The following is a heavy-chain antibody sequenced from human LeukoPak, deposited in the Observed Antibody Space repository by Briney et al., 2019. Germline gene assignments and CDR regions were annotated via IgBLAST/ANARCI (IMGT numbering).Heavy chain of an antibody. V-gene: IGHV4-34*01. CDR1: GDSINSYY. CDR2: INHSGST. Sequence: PSETLSLTCTVSGDSINSYYWSWIRQPPGKGLEWIEEINHSGSTNYNPSLKSRVTISVDTSMDQFSLKLSSVTAADTAVYYCARGEDWGQGTLVTVSS. CDR3: ARGED. J-gene: IGHJ4*02.